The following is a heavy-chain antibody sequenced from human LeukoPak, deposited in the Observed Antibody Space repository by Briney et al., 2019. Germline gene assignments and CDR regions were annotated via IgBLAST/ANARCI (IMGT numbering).Heavy chain of an antibody. CDR2: ISSSGSTK. J-gene: IGHJ4*02. Sequence: GGSLRLSCSASGFTFSSYEMNWVRQAPGKGLEWVSYISSSGSTKYYADSVKGRFTISRDNAKNSLYLQMNSLRAEDTAVYYCAREFRGVTRYFDYWGQGTLVTVSS. V-gene: IGHV3-48*03. D-gene: IGHD3-10*01. CDR3: AREFRGVTRYFDY. CDR1: GFTFSSYE.